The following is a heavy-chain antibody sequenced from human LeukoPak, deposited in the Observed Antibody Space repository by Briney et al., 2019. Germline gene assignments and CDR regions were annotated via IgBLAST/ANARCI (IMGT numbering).Heavy chain of an antibody. V-gene: IGHV3-23*01. CDR3: AREPTYAFDI. CDR2: ISGSGGST. Sequence: GGTLRLSCAASGFTFSSYGMSWVRQAPGKGLEWVSAISGSGGSTYYADSVKGRFTISRDNSKNTLYLQMNSLRAEDTAVYYCAREPTYAFDIWGQGTMVTVSS. CDR1: GFTFSSYG. J-gene: IGHJ3*02.